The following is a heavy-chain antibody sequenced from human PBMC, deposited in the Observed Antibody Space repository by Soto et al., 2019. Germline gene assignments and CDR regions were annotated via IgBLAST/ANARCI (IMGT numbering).Heavy chain of an antibody. CDR2: IHYSGST. J-gene: IGHJ5*02. Sequence: SETLSLTCTVSGGSISSSSYYWGWIRQPPGKGLEWIGSIHYSGSTYYNPSLKSRITISVDTSKNQFSLKLSSVTAADTAVYYCARSIDPWGQGTLVTVSS. CDR3: ARSIDP. CDR1: GGSISSSSYY. V-gene: IGHV4-39*07.